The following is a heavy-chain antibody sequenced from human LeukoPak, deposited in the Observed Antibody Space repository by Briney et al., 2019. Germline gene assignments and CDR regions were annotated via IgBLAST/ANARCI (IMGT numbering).Heavy chain of an antibody. CDR3: ARGDTEVAATADY. CDR2: LHPGDSDT. V-gene: IGHV5-51*01. CDR1: GYSFTTHW. J-gene: IGHJ4*02. D-gene: IGHD6-19*01. Sequence: GESLKISCKASGYSFTTHWIGWVRQMPGKGLEWMGILHPGDSDTRYSPSFQGQVTISADKSFSTAYLQWSSLKASDTAMYYCARGDTEVAATADYWGQGTLVTVSS.